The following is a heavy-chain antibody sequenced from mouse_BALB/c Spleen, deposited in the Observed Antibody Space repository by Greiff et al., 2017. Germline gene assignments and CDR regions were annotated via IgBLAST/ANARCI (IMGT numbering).Heavy chain of an antibody. V-gene: IGHV5-17*02. D-gene: IGHD1-1*01. CDR2: ISSGSSTI. CDR1: GFTLSSFG. CDR3: ARNYGREAWFAY. J-gene: IGHJ3*01. Sequence: EVKLMESGGGLVQPGGSRKLSCAASGFTLSSFGMHWVRQAPEKGLEWVAYISSGSSTIYYADTVKGRFTISRDNPKNTLFLQMTSLRSEDTAMYYCARNYGREAWFAYWGQGTLVTVSA.